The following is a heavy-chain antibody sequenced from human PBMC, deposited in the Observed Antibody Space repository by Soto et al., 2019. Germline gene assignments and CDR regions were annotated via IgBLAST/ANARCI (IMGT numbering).Heavy chain of an antibody. CDR2: IYYGGST. V-gene: IGHV4-59*08. CDR3: AKNWNWGSLVH. CDR1: GDSISTDY. Sequence: SETLSLTCTVSGDSISTDYWSWIRQSPGKGLEWIGFIYYGGSTNYNPSLKSRVTISVDTPKNQFSLELSSVTAADTAVYYCAKNWNWGSLVHWGQGTLVTVSS. J-gene: IGHJ4*02. D-gene: IGHD7-27*01.